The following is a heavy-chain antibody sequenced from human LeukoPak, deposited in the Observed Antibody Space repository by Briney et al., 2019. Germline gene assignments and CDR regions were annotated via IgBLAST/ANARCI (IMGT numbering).Heavy chain of an antibody. CDR1: GFTFSSYY. J-gene: IGHJ6*02. V-gene: IGHV3-30*03. D-gene: IGHD3-9*01. CDR3: TRDLMDYDVSTGLHHYYMDV. Sequence: GGSLRLSCAGSGFTFSSYYMHWVRQAPGKGLEWVAIISYDGSNKYYADSVKDRFTISRDNAKNTLYLQMNTLRVEDTAVYYCTRDLMDYDVSTGLHHYYMDVWGQGTTVTVSS. CDR2: ISYDGSNK.